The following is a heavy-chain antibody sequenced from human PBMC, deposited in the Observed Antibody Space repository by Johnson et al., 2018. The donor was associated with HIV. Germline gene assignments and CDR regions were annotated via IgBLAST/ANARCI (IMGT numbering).Heavy chain of an antibody. CDR2: IRSKAYGGTT. D-gene: IGHD2-8*01. J-gene: IGHJ3*02. Sequence: VQLVESGGGLVQPGRSLRLSCTASGFTFGDYAMTWVRQAPGKGLEWVGFIRSKAYGGTTEYAASVKDRFTFSRDDSKSIAYLQMNSLKIEDTAVYYCSRMLDAFDIWGQGTLVTVSS. CDR1: GFTFGDYA. V-gene: IGHV3-49*04. CDR3: SRMLDAFDI.